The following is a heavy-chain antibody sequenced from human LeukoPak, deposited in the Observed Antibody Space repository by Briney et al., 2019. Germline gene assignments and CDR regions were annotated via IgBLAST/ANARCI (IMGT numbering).Heavy chain of an antibody. D-gene: IGHD1-26*01. CDR3: ARADSGSYFYYFDY. Sequence: PSETLSLTCTVSGGSLSSYYWSWIRQPPGKGLEWIGYIYYSGSTNYNPSLKSRVTISVDTSKNQFSLKLSSVTAADTAVYYCARADSGSYFYYFDYWGQGTLVTVSS. CDR1: GGSLSSYY. V-gene: IGHV4-59*01. J-gene: IGHJ4*02. CDR2: IYYSGST.